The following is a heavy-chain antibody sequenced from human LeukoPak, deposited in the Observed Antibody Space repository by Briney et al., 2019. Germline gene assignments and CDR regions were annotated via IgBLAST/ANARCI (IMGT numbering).Heavy chain of an antibody. Sequence: GGSLRLSCAASGFTFSTYGMRWVRQAPGKGLEWVAFIRYDGSKKYYADSVKGRFTISRDNSKNTLYLQMNSLRAEDTAVYYCAKDSGPTLLYPAFDYWGQGTLVTVSS. D-gene: IGHD2-2*02. V-gene: IGHV3-30*02. J-gene: IGHJ4*02. CDR3: AKDSGPTLLYPAFDY. CDR2: IRYDGSKK. CDR1: GFTFSTYG.